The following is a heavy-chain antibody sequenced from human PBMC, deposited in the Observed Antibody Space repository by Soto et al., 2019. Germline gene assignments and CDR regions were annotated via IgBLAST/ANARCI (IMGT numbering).Heavy chain of an antibody. CDR1: GFTFSSYG. V-gene: IGHV3-33*01. Sequence: QVQLVESGGGVVQPGRSLRLSCAASGFTFSSYGMHWVRQAPGKGLEWVAVIWYDGSNKYYADSVKGRFTISRDNSKNTLYLQMNSLRAEDTAVYYCAREGWLLNAGRGFDYWGQGTLVTVSS. CDR3: AREGWLLNAGRGFDY. J-gene: IGHJ4*02. D-gene: IGHD2-15*01. CDR2: IWYDGSNK.